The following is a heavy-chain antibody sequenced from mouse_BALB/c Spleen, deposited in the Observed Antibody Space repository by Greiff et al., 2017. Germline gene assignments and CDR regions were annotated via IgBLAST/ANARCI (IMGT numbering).Heavy chain of an antibody. Sequence: VKLQESGPELVKPGASVRISCKASGYTFTSYYIHWVKQRPGQGLEWIGWIYPGNVNTKYNEKFKGKATLTADKSSSTAYMQLSSLTSEDSAVYFCAREGNYYAMDYWGQGTSVTVSS. CDR1: GYTFTSYY. V-gene: IGHV1S56*01. CDR3: AREGNYYAMDY. J-gene: IGHJ4*01. CDR2: IYPGNVNT. D-gene: IGHD2-1*01.